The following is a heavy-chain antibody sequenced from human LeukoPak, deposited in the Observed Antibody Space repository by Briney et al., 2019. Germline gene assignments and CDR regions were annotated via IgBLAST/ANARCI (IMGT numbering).Heavy chain of an antibody. J-gene: IGHJ4*02. CDR1: GFTSSNYW. D-gene: IGHD2-2*01. CDR2: INSDGISR. Sequence: PGGSLRLSCAASGFTSSNYWMHWVRQAPGKGLVWVSRINSDGISRSHADSVKGRFTISRDNSKNTLYLQMNSLRAEDTAVYYCAKTGRRVPAASAFDYWGQGTLVTVSS. CDR3: AKTGRRVPAASAFDY. V-gene: IGHV3-74*01.